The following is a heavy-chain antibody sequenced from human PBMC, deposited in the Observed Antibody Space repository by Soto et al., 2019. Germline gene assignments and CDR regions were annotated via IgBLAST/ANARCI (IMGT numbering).Heavy chain of an antibody. V-gene: IGHV4-30-2*01. CDR2: IYHSGST. J-gene: IGHJ4*02. Sequence: SETLSLTCAVSGGSISSGGYSWGWVRQPPGKGLEWIGYIYHSGSTYYNPSLKSRVTISVDRSKNQFSLKLSSVTAADTAVYYCARDLFSAAAKVYWGPGTLVTLSS. D-gene: IGHD2-2*01. CDR1: GGSISSGGYS. CDR3: ARDLFSAAAKVY.